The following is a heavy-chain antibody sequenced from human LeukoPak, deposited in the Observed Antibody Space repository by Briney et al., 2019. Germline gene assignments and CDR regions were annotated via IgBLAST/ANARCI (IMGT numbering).Heavy chain of an antibody. CDR1: GGSISNYY. J-gene: IGHJ3*02. V-gene: IGHV4-59*01. CDR2: IYYSGST. D-gene: IGHD1-14*01. Sequence: SETLSLTCTVSGGSISNYYWSWIRQPPGKGLEWIGYIYYSGSTNYNPSLKSRVTISVDTSKNQFSLKLSSVTAADTAVYYCARTITGYEDDAFDIWGQGTMVTVSS. CDR3: ARTITGYEDDAFDI.